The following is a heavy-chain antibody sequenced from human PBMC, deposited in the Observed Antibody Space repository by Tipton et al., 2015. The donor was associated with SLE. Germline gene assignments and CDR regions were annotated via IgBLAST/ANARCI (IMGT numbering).Heavy chain of an antibody. D-gene: IGHD6-19*01. CDR3: ARSRAVAGIDY. J-gene: IGHJ4*02. CDR2: INPSGGST. Sequence: QSGPEVKKPGASVKVSCKASGYTFTSYYMHWVRQAPGQGLEWMGIINPSGGSTSYAQKFQGRVTMTRDTSTSTVYMELSSLRSDDTAVYYCARSRAVAGIDYWGQGTLVTVSS. V-gene: IGHV1-46*01. CDR1: GYTFTSYY.